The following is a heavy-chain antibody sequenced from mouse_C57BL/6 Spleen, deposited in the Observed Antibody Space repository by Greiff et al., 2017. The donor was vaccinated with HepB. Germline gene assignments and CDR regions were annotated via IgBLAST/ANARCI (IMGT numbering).Heavy chain of an antibody. J-gene: IGHJ2*01. CDR3: VSLITTVVATRSYYFDY. CDR2: IHPNSGST. D-gene: IGHD1-1*01. Sequence: QVQLQQPGAELVKPGASVKLSCKASGYTFTSYWMHWVKQRPGQGLEWIGMIHPNSGSTNYNEKFKSKATLTVDKSSSTAYMQLSSLTSEDTAVYYCVSLITTVVATRSYYFDYWGQGTTLTVSS. CDR1: GYTFTSYW. V-gene: IGHV1-64*01.